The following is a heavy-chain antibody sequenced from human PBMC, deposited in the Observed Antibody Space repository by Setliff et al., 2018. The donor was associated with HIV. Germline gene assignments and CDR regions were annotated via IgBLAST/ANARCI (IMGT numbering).Heavy chain of an antibody. CDR1: GYIFTSYL. J-gene: IGHJ5*02. D-gene: IGHD6-19*01. CDR3: ARMGSGWFIGLDP. V-gene: IGHV1-18*01. CDR2: ISASNGDT. Sequence: ASVKVSCKASGYIFTSYLISWERQAPGHGLEWMGWISASNGDTNYAQKFQGRVTMTTDTSTTTAYMELKSLRSDDTAVYYCARMGSGWFIGLDPWGQGSLVTVSS.